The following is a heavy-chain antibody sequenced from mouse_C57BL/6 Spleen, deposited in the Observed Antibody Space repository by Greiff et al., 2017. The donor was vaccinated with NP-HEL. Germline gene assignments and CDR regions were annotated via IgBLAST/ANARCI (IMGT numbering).Heavy chain of an antibody. V-gene: IGHV1-62-2*01. CDR2: FYPGSGSI. CDR1: GYTFTEYT. J-gene: IGHJ3*01. Sequence: VKLMESGAELVKPGASVKLSCKASGYTFTEYTIHWVKQRSGQGLEWIGWFYPGSGSIKYNEKFKDKATLTADKSSSTVYMELSRLTSEDSAVYFCARHEEDQIMFAYWGQGTLVTVSA. CDR3: ARHEEDQIMFAY.